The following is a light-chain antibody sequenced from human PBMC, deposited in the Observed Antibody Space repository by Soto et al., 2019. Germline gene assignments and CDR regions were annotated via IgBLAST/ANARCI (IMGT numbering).Light chain of an antibody. Sequence: QSVLTQPPSASGTPGQRVTLSCSGSSSNIGSNYVYSYQQLPGTAPKLLIYRNNQRPSGVPDLFSGSKSGTSASLAISGLRSEDEADYYCAAWDDSLSGPDVFGTGTKLTVL. CDR1: SSNIGSNY. CDR3: AAWDDSLSGPDV. CDR2: RNN. V-gene: IGLV1-47*01. J-gene: IGLJ1*01.